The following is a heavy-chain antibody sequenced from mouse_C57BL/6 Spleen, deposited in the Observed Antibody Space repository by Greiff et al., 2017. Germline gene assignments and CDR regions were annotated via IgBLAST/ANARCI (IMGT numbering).Heavy chain of an antibody. J-gene: IGHJ2*01. CDR1: GFTFSDYY. Sequence: EVHLVESGGGLVQPGGSLKLSCAASGFTFSDYYMYWVRQTPEKRLEWVAYISNGGGSTYYPDTVKGRFTISRDNAKNTLYLQMSRLKSEDTAMYYCARLGDYDAFDYWGQGTTLTVSS. CDR2: ISNGGGST. CDR3: ARLGDYDAFDY. D-gene: IGHD2-4*01. V-gene: IGHV5-12*01.